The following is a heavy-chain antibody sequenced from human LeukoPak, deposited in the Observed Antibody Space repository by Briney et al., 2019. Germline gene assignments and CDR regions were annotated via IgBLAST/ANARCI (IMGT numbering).Heavy chain of an antibody. CDR2: VHLNGAT. Sequence: SETLSLTCAVSGGSMLSTNWWSWVRQPPGKVLEWIGEVHLNGATNYNPSVEGRVTMSIDKSKNHLSLEVISVTAADTAMYYCTRESGAFSPFGLWGQGSLVAVSS. J-gene: IGHJ1*01. CDR3: TRESGAFSPFGL. V-gene: IGHV4-4*02. D-gene: IGHD1-26*01. CDR1: GGSMLSTNW.